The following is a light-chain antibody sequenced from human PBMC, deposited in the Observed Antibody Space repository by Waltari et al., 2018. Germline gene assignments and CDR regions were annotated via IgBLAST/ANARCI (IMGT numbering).Light chain of an antibody. CDR3: QQSFYVPLS. J-gene: IGKJ5*01. Sequence: DFQMTQSPASLSASIGDRAIITCRASQTISTYLNWYQQKKGQGPKHLIPDSSTLHNGVLPRFSGSGSSTEFTLTISSVQPEDDVDDFCQQSFYVPLSFGQGTQLDIK. V-gene: IGKV1-39*01. CDR2: DSS. CDR1: QTISTY.